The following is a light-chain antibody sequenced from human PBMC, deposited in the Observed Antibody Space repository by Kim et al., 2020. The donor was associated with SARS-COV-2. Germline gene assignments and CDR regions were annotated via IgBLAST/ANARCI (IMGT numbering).Light chain of an antibody. V-gene: IGLV1-40*01. CDR1: SSNIGAGYD. CDR2: GNS. Sequence: QRVTTSCTGSSSNIGAGYDVHWYQQLPGTAPKLLIYGNSNRPSGVPDRFSGSKSGTSASLAITGLQAEDEADYYCQSYDSSLTHWVFGGGTQLTVL. CDR3: QSYDSSLTHWV. J-gene: IGLJ3*02.